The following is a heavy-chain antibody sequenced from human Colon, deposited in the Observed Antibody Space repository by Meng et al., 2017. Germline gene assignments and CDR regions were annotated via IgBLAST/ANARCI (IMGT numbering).Heavy chain of an antibody. Sequence: QGQLRQWGGGLLKPSETLSLTCAVYGGSFSDYYLTWIRQPPGKGLEWVGEIHPSGSTYYSPSLQSRVTITLDTSKNQFSLTLSSMTAADTAVYYCARGVDWAKSGNFWDQGTLVTVSS. D-gene: IGHD3-9*01. CDR2: IHPSGST. J-gene: IGHJ4*02. CDR1: GGSFSDYY. CDR3: ARGVDWAKSGNF. V-gene: IGHV4-34*01.